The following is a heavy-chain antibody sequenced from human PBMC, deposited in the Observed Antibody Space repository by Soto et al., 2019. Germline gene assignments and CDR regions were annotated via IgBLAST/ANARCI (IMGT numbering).Heavy chain of an antibody. Sequence: GGSLRLSCAASGFTFSSYGMHWVRQAPGKGLEWVAVISYDGSNKYYADSVKGRFTISRDNSKNTLYLQMNSLRAEDTAVYYCAKGSGDGEFGYYYYYMDVWGKGTTVTVSS. CDR3: AKGSGDGEFGYYYYYMDV. V-gene: IGHV3-30*18. CDR1: GFTFSSYG. J-gene: IGHJ6*03. CDR2: ISYDGSNK. D-gene: IGHD4-17*01.